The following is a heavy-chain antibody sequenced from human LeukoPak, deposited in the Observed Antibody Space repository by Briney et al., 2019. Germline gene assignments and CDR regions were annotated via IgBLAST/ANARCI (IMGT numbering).Heavy chain of an antibody. CDR2: INSDGSST. Sequence: PGGSLRPSCAASGFTFSSYWMHWVRQAPGKGLVWVSRINSDGSSTTYADSVKGRFTISRDNAKNTLYLQMNSLRAEDTAVYYCARWETTVTTLDYWGQGTLVTVSS. CDR1: GFTFSSYW. J-gene: IGHJ4*02. D-gene: IGHD4-17*01. CDR3: ARWETTVTTLDY. V-gene: IGHV3-74*01.